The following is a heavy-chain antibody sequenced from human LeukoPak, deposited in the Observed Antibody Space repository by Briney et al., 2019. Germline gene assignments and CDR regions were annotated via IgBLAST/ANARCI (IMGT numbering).Heavy chain of an antibody. V-gene: IGHV1-69*02. Sequence: ASVKVSCKASGYTFTGYYMHWVRQAPGQGLEWMGRIIPILGIANYAQKFQGRVTITADKSTSTAYMELSSLRSEDTAVYYCASYQEYYYDSSGQTEQKYYFDYWGQGTLVTVSS. CDR2: IIPILGIA. CDR1: GYTFTGYY. CDR3: ASYQEYYYDSSGQTEQKYYFDY. J-gene: IGHJ4*02. D-gene: IGHD3-22*01.